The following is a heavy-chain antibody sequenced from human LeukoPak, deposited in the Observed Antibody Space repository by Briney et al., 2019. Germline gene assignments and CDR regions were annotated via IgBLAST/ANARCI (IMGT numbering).Heavy chain of an antibody. Sequence: GGSLRLSCAASGFTFSDYYMSWISQAPGKGLEWVSYISSSGSTIYYADSVKGRFTISRDNAKNSLYLQMNSLRAEDTAVYYCAKSWDTVTRGRTYFDYWGQGTLVIASS. CDR2: ISSSGSTI. D-gene: IGHD4-17*01. J-gene: IGHJ4*02. CDR3: AKSWDTVTRGRTYFDY. V-gene: IGHV3-11*04. CDR1: GFTFSDYY.